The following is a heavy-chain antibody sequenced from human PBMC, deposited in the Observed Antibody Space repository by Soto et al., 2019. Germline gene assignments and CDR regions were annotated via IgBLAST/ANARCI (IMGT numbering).Heavy chain of an antibody. CDR3: ARSRGYYDSSGYYYFDY. J-gene: IGHJ4*02. Sequence: GASVKVSCKASGGTFSSYAISWVRQAPGQGLEWMGGIIPIFGTANYVQKFQGRVTITADESTSTAYMELSSLRSEDTAVYYCARSRGYYDSSGYYYFDYWGQGTLVTV. V-gene: IGHV1-69*13. CDR2: IIPIFGTA. D-gene: IGHD3-22*01. CDR1: GGTFSSYA.